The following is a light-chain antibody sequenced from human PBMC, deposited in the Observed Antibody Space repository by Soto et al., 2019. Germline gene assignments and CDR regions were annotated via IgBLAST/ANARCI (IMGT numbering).Light chain of an antibody. CDR1: QGINK. V-gene: IGKV1-16*01. CDR3: QQYESFPLT. J-gene: IGKJ4*01. Sequence: DIQMTQSPSSLSASVGDSVTITCRASQGINKLAWFQQKPGTAPKSLISTASRLQSGVPSRFSGSGSGTHFTLTINNLQPEDFATYYCQQYESFPLTFGGGTRVEIK. CDR2: TAS.